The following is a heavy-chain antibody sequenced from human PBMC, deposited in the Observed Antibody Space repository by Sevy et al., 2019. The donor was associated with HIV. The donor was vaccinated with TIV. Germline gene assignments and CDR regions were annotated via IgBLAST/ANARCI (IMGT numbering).Heavy chain of an antibody. Sequence: GGSLRLSCAASGFTFSSYEMNWVRHAPGKGLEWVSYVSSSADTIYYADSVRGLFTISRDNAKKSLYLQMNSLRAEDTAVYYCAKRGGQYDLGMDVWGQGTTVTVSS. CDR2: VSSSADTI. CDR1: GFTFSSYE. J-gene: IGHJ6*02. V-gene: IGHV3-48*03. D-gene: IGHD3-3*01. CDR3: AKRGGQYDLGMDV.